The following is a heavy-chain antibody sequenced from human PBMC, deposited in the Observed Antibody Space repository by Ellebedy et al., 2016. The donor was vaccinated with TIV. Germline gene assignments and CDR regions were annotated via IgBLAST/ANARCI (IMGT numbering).Heavy chain of an antibody. J-gene: IGHJ5*02. CDR2: IKQDGSEK. V-gene: IGHV3-7*01. Sequence: GESLKISCAASGFTFSSYWMSWVRQAPGKGLEKVANIKQDGSEKYYVDSVKGRFTISRDNAKNSLYLQMNSLRAEDTAVYYCAGFDYGDYVGHWFDPWGQGTLVTVSS. D-gene: IGHD4-17*01. CDR3: AGFDYGDYVGHWFDP. CDR1: GFTFSSYW.